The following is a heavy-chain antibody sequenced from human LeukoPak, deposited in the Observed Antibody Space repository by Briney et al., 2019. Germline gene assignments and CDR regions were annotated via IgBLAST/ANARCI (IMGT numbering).Heavy chain of an antibody. CDR2: IIPIFGTA. Sequence: SVKVSCKASGGTFSSYAISWVRQAPGQGLEWRGGIIPIFGTANYAQKFQGRVTITTDESTSTAYMELSSLRSEDTAVYYCASNRIAAAGMDFDYWGQGTLVTVSS. D-gene: IGHD6-13*01. CDR1: GGTFSSYA. V-gene: IGHV1-69*05. CDR3: ASNRIAAAGMDFDY. J-gene: IGHJ4*02.